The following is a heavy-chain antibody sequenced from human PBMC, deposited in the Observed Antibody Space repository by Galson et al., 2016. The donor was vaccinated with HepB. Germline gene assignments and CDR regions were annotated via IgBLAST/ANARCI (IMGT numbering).Heavy chain of an antibody. V-gene: IGHV3-53*01. CDR2: IYVDDNT. D-gene: IGHD3-10*01. CDR3: ARSTMIQGAPLGYFDS. Sequence: SLRLSCAASGLNVTSNYITWLRQAPGKGLSYVSVIYVDDNTYYAASVKGRFSISRDPSKNTVYLQMDRLRDEDTAVYFCARSTMIQGAPLGYFDSWGPGTLVTVSS. CDR1: GLNVTSNY. J-gene: IGHJ4*02.